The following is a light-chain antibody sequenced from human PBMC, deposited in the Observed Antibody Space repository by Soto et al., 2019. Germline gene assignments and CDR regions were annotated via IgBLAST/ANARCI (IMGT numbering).Light chain of an antibody. CDR3: QQFDNWPRT. J-gene: IGKJ1*01. V-gene: IGKV3-15*01. CDR1: HSVSSN. Sequence: VMTQSPATLPVSAGESATLSCSASHSVSSNLAWYQQKPGQAPRLLIYGASTRATGIPARFSGSGSGTEFTLTISSLQPEDFAVYYCQQFDNWPRTFGQGTKVDIK. CDR2: GAS.